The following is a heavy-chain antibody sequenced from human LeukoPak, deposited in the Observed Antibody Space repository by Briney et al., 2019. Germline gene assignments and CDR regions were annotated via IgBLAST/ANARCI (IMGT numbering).Heavy chain of an antibody. CDR1: GFTFSSYA. J-gene: IGHJ3*02. V-gene: IGHV3-30-3*01. CDR2: ISYDGSNK. D-gene: IGHD3-3*01. CDR3: TKGSVLTIFGMAWHAFDI. Sequence: GGSLRLSCAASGFTFSSYAMHWVRQAPGKGLEWVAVISYDGSNKYYADSVKGRFTISRDNSKNTLYLQMNSLRAEDTAIYYCTKGSVLTIFGMAWHAFDIWGQGTMVIVSP.